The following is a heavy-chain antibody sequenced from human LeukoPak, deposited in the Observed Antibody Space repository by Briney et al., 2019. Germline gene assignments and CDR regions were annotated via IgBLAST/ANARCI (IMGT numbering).Heavy chain of an antibody. Sequence: PGGSLRLSCAASGFTFSSYTLIWVRQAPGKGLEWVSCISSSSSYKEYADSVKGRFTISRDNAKNSLFLQMNSLRAEDTAVYYCASGRGYWGQGTRVTVSS. CDR1: GFTFSSYT. D-gene: IGHD3-10*01. J-gene: IGHJ4*02. CDR3: ASGRGY. CDR2: ISSSSSYK. V-gene: IGHV3-21*01.